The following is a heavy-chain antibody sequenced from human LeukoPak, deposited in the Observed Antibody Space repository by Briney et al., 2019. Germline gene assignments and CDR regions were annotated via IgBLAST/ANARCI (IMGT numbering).Heavy chain of an antibody. CDR1: GGSISSGDYY. CDR3: ARVRPHAPYSSGWYWGGSYYFDY. J-gene: IGHJ4*02. V-gene: IGHV4-30-4*01. Sequence: PSETLSLTCTVSGGSISSGDYYWSWIRQPPGKGLEWIGYIYYSGSTYYNPSLKSRVTISVDTSKNQFSLKLSSVTAADTAVYYCARVRPHAPYSSGWYWGGSYYFDYWGQGTLVTVSS. D-gene: IGHD6-19*01. CDR2: IYYSGST.